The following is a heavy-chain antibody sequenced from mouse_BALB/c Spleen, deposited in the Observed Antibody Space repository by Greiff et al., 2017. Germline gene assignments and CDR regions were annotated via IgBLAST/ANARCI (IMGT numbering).Heavy chain of an antibody. Sequence: EVQLVESGGGLVKPGGSLKLSCAASGFTFSDYYMYWVRQTPEKRLEWVATISDGGSYTYYPDSVKGRFTISRDNAKNNLYLQMSSLKSEDTAMYYCARWGYYGSSYAMDYWGQGTSVTVSS. J-gene: IGHJ4*01. CDR1: GFTFSDYY. D-gene: IGHD1-1*01. V-gene: IGHV5-4*02. CDR3: ARWGYYGSSYAMDY. CDR2: ISDGGSYT.